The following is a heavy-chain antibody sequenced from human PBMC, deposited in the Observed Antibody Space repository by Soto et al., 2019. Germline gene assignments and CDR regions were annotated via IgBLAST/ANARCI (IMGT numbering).Heavy chain of an antibody. CDR3: ARFIGGAYVMDV. Sequence: ASVKVSCKASGYAFTSYAMHWVRQAPGQRLEWMGWINAGNGNTKYSQKFQDRVTIIRDTSASTAYMELSSLRSEDTAVYYCARFIGGAYVMDVWGQGSMVTVSS. D-gene: IGHD2-15*01. J-gene: IGHJ6*02. CDR1: GYAFTSYA. V-gene: IGHV1-3*01. CDR2: INAGNGNT.